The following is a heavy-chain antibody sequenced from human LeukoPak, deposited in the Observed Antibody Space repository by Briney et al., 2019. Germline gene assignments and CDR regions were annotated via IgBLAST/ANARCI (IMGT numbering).Heavy chain of an antibody. V-gene: IGHV4-59*11. Sequence: PSETLSLTCTVSGGSISSHYWSWIRQPPGKGLEWIGYIYYSGSTDYNPSLKSRVTISVDTSKNQFSLKLTSVTAADTAVYYCARRRPNALLNYWGQGTLVTVSS. CDR1: GGSISSHY. D-gene: IGHD3-10*01. CDR2: IYYSGST. J-gene: IGHJ4*02. CDR3: ARRRPNALLNY.